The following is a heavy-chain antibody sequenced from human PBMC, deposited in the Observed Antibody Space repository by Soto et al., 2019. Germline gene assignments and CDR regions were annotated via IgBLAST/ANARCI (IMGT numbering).Heavy chain of an antibody. J-gene: IGHJ5*02. D-gene: IGHD2-21*01. V-gene: IGHV4-61*08. Sequence: PSETLSLTCTVSGDSISSGGYYWSWIRQHPGKGLEWIGYIYYSGSTNYNPSLKSRVTISVDTSKNQFSLKLSSVTAADTAVYYCARENSHISSSWFDPWGQGTLVTVSS. CDR2: IYYSGST. CDR3: ARENSHISSSWFDP. CDR1: GDSISSGGYY.